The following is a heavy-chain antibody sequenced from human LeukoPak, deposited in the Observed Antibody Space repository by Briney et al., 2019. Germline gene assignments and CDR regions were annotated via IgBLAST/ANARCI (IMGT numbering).Heavy chain of an antibody. CDR2: IYTSGST. Sequence: TSETLSLTYTVSGGSISSYYWSWIRQPAGKGLEWIGRIYTSGSTNYNPSLKSRVTMSVDTSKNQFSLKLSSVTAADTAVYYCARFMGRYSYGEDAFDIWGQGTMVTVSS. J-gene: IGHJ3*02. CDR1: GGSISSYY. CDR3: ARFMGRYSYGEDAFDI. V-gene: IGHV4-4*07. D-gene: IGHD5-18*01.